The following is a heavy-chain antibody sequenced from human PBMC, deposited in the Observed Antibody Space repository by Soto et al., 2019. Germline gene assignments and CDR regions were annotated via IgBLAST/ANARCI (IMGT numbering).Heavy chain of an antibody. CDR1: GGSLNAYF. CDR3: ARGVDRQWADY. D-gene: IGHD6-19*01. CDR2: IYYSGST. Sequence: ETLSHTCTVSGGSLNAYFWTWIRQPPGKGLEWIGYIYYSGSTNYNPSLKSRVSISLHTSKNQFSLKLSSVTAADTAVYYCARGVDRQWADYWGQGTLVTVSS. V-gene: IGHV4-59*01. J-gene: IGHJ4*02.